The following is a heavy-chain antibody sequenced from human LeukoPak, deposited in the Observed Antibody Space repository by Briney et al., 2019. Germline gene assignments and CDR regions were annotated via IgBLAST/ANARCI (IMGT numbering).Heavy chain of an antibody. Sequence: SETLSLTCTVSGGSIITYYWSWIRQPPGKGLEWIGYIYYNGGTNYNPSLKNRVTLSVDTSKNQFSLKLTSVTAADTAVYYCARQDARATSGWFDPWGQGTLVTVSS. D-gene: IGHD1-26*01. V-gene: IGHV4-59*08. CDR2: IYYNGGT. J-gene: IGHJ5*02. CDR3: ARQDARATSGWFDP. CDR1: GGSIITYY.